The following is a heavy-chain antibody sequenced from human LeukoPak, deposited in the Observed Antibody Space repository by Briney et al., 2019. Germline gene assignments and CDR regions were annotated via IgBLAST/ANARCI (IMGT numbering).Heavy chain of an antibody. V-gene: IGHV4-39*01. D-gene: IGHD2-2*01. Sequence: SETLSLTCTVPGGSISSSSYYWGWIRQPPGKGPGWIGSIYYSGSTYYNPSLKSRVTISVDTSKNQFSLKLSSVTAADPAVYYCPRRYIVVVPAAIGYGMDVWGQGTTVTVSS. J-gene: IGHJ6*02. CDR2: IYYSGST. CDR1: GGSISSSSYY. CDR3: PRRYIVVVPAAIGYGMDV.